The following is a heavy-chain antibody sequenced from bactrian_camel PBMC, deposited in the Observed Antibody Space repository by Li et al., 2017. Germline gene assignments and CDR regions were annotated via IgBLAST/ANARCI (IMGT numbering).Heavy chain of an antibody. CDR3: ARDRYPNY. J-gene: IGHJ4*01. Sequence: QVQLVESGGGLIQPGGSLRVSCAASGFAFRNYDMTWVRQDAGKGMEWVAKISVDGSDTNYADSVKGRFTISRDNARRTLYLQLNSLKTEDTAKYYCARDRYPNYRGQGTQVTVS. CDR2: ISVDGSDT. D-gene: IGHD1*01. V-gene: IGHV3S6*01. CDR1: GFAFRNYD.